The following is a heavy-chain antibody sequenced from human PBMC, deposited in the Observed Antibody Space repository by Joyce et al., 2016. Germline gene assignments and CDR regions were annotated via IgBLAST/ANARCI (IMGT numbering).Heavy chain of an antibody. D-gene: IGHD3-3*01. CDR1: GGSISDSTYH. J-gene: IGHJ4*02. Sequence: QLQMQESGPGLVKPSETLSLTCAVSGGSISDSTYHWGWIRQSPGKGLEWIGNIYYSGTTYYSPSLQSRVALSVDTSKNQFSLRLSSVTAADSAVYFCARGVDFWSGYFDYWGQGTLVTVSS. CDR2: IYYSGTT. V-gene: IGHV4-39*07. CDR3: ARGVDFWSGYFDY.